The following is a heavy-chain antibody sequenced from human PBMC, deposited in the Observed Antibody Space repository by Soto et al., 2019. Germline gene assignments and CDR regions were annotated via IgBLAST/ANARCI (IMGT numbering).Heavy chain of an antibody. V-gene: IGHV3-48*03. J-gene: IGHJ4*02. D-gene: IGHD5-18*01. CDR3: AREGDSYGSHFDY. Sequence: GGSLRLSCAASGSTFNNYDMNWVRQAPGKGLEWISYINSAGTTIYYADSVRGRFTISRDNAKNSLYLQMNSLRGEDTALYYCAREGDSYGSHFDYWGQGTLVTVSS. CDR1: GSTFNNYD. CDR2: INSAGTTI.